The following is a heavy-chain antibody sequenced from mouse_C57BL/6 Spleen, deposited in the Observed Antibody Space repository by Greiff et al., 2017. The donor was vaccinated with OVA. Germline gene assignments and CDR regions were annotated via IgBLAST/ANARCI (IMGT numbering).Heavy chain of an antibody. CDR1: GYTFTDYE. CDR2: IYPETGGT. V-gene: IGHV1-15*01. CDR3: TRSGGSLMDY. J-gene: IGHJ4*01. Sequence: QVQLQQSGAELVRPGASVTLSCKASGYTFTDYEMHWVKQTPVHGLEWIGAIYPETGGTAYNQKFQGKAILTADQSSSTAYMVLRSLTSEDAAVYCCTRSGGSLMDYWGQGTSVTVSS.